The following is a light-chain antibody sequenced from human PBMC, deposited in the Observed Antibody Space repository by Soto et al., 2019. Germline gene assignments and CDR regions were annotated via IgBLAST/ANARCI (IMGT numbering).Light chain of an antibody. V-gene: IGKV3-15*01. CDR1: QSVNRN. Sequence: EIVMTQSPATLSVSPGERATLSCRASQSVNRNLAWYQQNPGQAPRLLIYAASTRATGIPARFSGRGSETEFTVTISSLQSADFPIYYCQQDNYWWMFGQGTRVEI. J-gene: IGKJ1*01. CDR3: QQDNYWWM. CDR2: AAS.